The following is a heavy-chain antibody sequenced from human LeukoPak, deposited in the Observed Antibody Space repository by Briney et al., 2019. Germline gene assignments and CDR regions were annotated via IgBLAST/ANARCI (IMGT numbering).Heavy chain of an antibody. D-gene: IGHD4-17*01. CDR2: IYYSGST. Sequence: SGTLSLTCAVSGGSISSGGYYWSWIRQHPGKGLEWIGYIYYSGSTYYNPSLKSRVTISVDTSKNQFSLKLSSVTAADTAVYYCARVLAPDYGDYLFDYWGQGTLVTVSS. CDR1: GGSISSGGYY. CDR3: ARVLAPDYGDYLFDY. J-gene: IGHJ4*02. V-gene: IGHV4-31*11.